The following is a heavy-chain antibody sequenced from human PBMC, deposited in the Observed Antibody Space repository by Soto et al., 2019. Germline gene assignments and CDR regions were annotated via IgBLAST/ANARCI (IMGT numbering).Heavy chain of an antibody. V-gene: IGHV3-23*01. Sequence: PGGSLGLSCKASAFTFSSYAMSWVRQAPGKGLEWVSAISGSGGSTYYADSVKGRFTISRDKSTTTAYMEVSSLRPEDTAMYYCVKDSPIGSVFSGHDDIDSWGQGTPVTVSS. CDR2: ISGSGGST. CDR3: VKDSPIGSVFSGHDDIDS. CDR1: AFTFSSYA. D-gene: IGHD5-12*01. J-gene: IGHJ4*02.